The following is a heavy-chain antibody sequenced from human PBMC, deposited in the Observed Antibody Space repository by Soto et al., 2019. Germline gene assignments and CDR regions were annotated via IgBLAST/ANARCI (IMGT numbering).Heavy chain of an antibody. Sequence: QVQLVQSGAEVKKPGASVKVSCKASGYTFSDRDMNWVRQASGQGPEWLGWMNPNSGDTGYAQNFQGRVTMTRDTPKRTAYMELDSLRSEDTAVYYCARVGGNWNDDYFDYWGQGTLVTVSS. CDR1: GYTFSDRD. J-gene: IGHJ4*02. D-gene: IGHD1-1*01. CDR3: ARVGGNWNDDYFDY. CDR2: MNPNSGDT. V-gene: IGHV1-8*01.